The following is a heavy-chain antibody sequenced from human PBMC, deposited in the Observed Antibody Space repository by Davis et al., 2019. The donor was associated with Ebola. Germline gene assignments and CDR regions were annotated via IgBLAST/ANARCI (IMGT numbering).Heavy chain of an antibody. CDR3: ASDDYGDLSFHY. D-gene: IGHD4-17*01. V-gene: IGHV1-18*01. Sequence: SVTVSCKASGYTFTSYGISWVRQAPGQGLEWMGWISAYNGNTNYAQKLQGRVTMTTDTSTSTAYMELRSLRSDDTAVYYCASDDYGDLSFHYWGQGTLVTVSS. CDR2: ISAYNGNT. J-gene: IGHJ4*02. CDR1: GYTFTSYG.